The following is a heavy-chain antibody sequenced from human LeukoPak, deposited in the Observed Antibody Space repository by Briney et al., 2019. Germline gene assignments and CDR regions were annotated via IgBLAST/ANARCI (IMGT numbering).Heavy chain of an antibody. CDR1: GFTFSGSA. CDR2: IRGKANTYAT. CDR3: TTAVEMATLDY. D-gene: IGHD5-24*01. V-gene: IGHV3-73*01. J-gene: IGHJ4*02. Sequence: GGSLRLSCAASGFTFSGSAMHWVRQASGKGLEWVGRIRGKANTYATAYAASVKGRFTISRDDSKNTLYLQMNSLKTEDTAVYYCTTAVEMATLDYWGQGTLVTVSS.